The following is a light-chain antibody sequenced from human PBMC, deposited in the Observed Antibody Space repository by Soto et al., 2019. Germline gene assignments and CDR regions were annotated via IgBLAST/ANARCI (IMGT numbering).Light chain of an antibody. CDR3: QQYSSYSG. J-gene: IGKJ1*01. CDR1: QNIRSR. CDR2: KAS. V-gene: IGKV1-5*03. Sequence: DFQMTQSPSTLSASVGDRVTITCRASQNIRSRLAWFQQKPGKAPKLLIYKASTLKSGVPSRFSGSGSGTEFTLTISSLQPDDFATYYCQQYSSYSGFGQGTKVDI.